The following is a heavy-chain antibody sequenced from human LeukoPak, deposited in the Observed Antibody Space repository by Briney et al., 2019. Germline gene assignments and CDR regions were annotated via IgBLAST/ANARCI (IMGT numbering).Heavy chain of an antibody. CDR1: GFTFSSYA. J-gene: IGHJ4*02. Sequence: GGSLRLSCAASGFTFSSYAMHWVRQAPGKGLEWVAVISYDGSNKYYADPVKGRFTISRDNSKNTLYLQMNSLRAEDTAVYYCAREGREGYGGNSDGYFDYWGQGTLVTVSS. CDR2: ISYDGSNK. V-gene: IGHV3-30*04. CDR3: AREGREGYGGNSDGYFDY. D-gene: IGHD4-23*01.